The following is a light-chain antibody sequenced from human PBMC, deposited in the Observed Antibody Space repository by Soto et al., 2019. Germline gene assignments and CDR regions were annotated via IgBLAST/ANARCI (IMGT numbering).Light chain of an antibody. Sequence: DIQMTQSSSSLSASVGDRVTITCRASQSIRTYLNWYQQKPGKAPKFLIYAASTLQSGVPSRFSGSGSGTDFTLTISSLQPEDFATYYCQQSYSNPRTFGQGTKVDIK. V-gene: IGKV1-39*01. J-gene: IGKJ1*01. CDR3: QQSYSNPRT. CDR1: QSIRTY. CDR2: AAS.